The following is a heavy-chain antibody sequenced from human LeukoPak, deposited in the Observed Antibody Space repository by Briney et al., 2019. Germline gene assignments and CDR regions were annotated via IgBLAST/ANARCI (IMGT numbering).Heavy chain of an antibody. CDR1: GGSISSYY. D-gene: IGHD3-10*01. J-gene: IGHJ6*03. V-gene: IGHV4-59*01. CDR3: ARVRRNFYMDV. CDR2: MYYSGST. Sequence: SETLSLTCTVSGGSISSYYWSWIRQPPGKGLEWIGYMYYSGSTNYNPSLKSRVTISVDMSKNQVSLKLSSVTAADTAVYYCARVRRNFYMDVWGKGTTVSVSS.